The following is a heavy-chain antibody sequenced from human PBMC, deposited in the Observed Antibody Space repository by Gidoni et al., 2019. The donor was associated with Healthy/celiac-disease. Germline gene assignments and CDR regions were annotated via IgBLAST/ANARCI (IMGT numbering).Heavy chain of an antibody. Sequence: QAPGKGLEWVAVISYDGSNKYYADSVKGRFTISRDNSKNTLYLQMNSLRAEDTAVYYCAKDMRGYGDYNVDYWGQGTLVTVSS. CDR2: ISYDGSNK. CDR3: AKDMRGYGDYNVDY. D-gene: IGHD4-17*01. V-gene: IGHV3-30*18. J-gene: IGHJ4*02.